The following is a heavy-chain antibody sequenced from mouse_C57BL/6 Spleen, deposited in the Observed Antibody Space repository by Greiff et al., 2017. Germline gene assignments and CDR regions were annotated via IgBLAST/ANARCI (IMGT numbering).Heavy chain of an antibody. V-gene: IGHV14-4*01. D-gene: IGHD2-2*01. CDR3: TLLWLRRAMDY. CDR2: IDPENGDT. CDR1: GFNIKDDY. Sequence: EVKLMESGAELVRPGASVKLSCTASGFNIKDDYMHWVKQRPEQGLEWIGWIDPENGDTEYASKFQGKATITADTSSNTAYLQLSSLTSEDTAVYYCTLLWLRRAMDYWGQGTSVTVSS. J-gene: IGHJ4*01.